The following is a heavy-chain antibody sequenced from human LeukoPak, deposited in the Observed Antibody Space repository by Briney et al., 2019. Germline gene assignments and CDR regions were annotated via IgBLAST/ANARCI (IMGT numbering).Heavy chain of an antibody. CDR3: ARDSIAVAGTSLGWFDP. V-gene: IGHV1-2*02. CDR2: INPNSGGT. CDR1: GYTFTGHY. J-gene: IGHJ5*02. Sequence: ASVKVSCKASGYTFTGHYMHWVRQAPGQGLEWMGWINPNSGGTNYAQKFQGRVTMTRDTSISTAYMELSRLRSDDTAVYYCARDSIAVAGTSLGWFDPWGQGTLVTVSS. D-gene: IGHD6-19*01.